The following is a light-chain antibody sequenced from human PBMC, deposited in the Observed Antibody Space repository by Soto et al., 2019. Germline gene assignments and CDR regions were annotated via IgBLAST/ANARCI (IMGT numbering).Light chain of an antibody. V-gene: IGLV2-14*01. J-gene: IGLJ1*01. Sequence: QSALTQPASVSVSPGQSITISCTGTSSDVGGYNYVSWYQQHPGKAPKLMIYDVSNRPSGVSNRFSGSKSGHTASLTISGLQAEDEDDYYCSSYTSSRPYVLGTGTKLTVL. CDR2: DVS. CDR3: SSYTSSRPYV. CDR1: SSDVGGYNY.